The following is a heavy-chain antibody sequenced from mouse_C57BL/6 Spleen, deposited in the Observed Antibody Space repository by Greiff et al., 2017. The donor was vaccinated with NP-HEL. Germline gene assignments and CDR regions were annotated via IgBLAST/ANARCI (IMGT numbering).Heavy chain of an antibody. Sequence: QVQLQQPGAELVRPGSSVKLSCKASGYTFTSYWMHWVKQRPIQGLEWIGNIDPSDSETHYNQKFKDKATLTVDKSSSTAYRQLSSLTSEDSAVYYCARDRLGYDEGYAMDYWGQGTSVTVSS. D-gene: IGHD2-12*01. V-gene: IGHV1-52*01. CDR1: GYTFTSYW. J-gene: IGHJ4*01. CDR2: IDPSDSET. CDR3: ARDRLGYDEGYAMDY.